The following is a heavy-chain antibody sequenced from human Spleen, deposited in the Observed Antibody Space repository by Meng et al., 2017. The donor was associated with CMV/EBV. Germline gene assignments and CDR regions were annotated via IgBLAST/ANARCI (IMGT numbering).Heavy chain of an antibody. CDR3: ARPTGAFDI. CDR2: IYPGDSLT. V-gene: IGHV5-51*01. J-gene: IGHJ3*02. CDR1: GYSFTNHW. Sequence: GGSLRLSCKGSGYSFTNHWIGWVRQMPGKGLEWMGIIYPGDSLTTYSPSFQGQVTISADKSISTAYLQWSSLKASDTAMYYWARPTGAFDIWGQGTMVTVSS.